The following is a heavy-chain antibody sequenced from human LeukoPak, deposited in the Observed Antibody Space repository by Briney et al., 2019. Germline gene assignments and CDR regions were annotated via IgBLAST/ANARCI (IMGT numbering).Heavy chain of an antibody. CDR2: IYSNNGGT. J-gene: IGHJ4*02. CDR1: GYTFTGYY. CDR3: ARGFRTGDMTTFAH. D-gene: IGHD2-15*01. Sequence: ASVKVSCKASGYTFTGYYIHWVRQAPGQGLEWMGWIYSNNGGTDYAQKFQGRVTMTRDTSISTAYMEVSRVRSDDTAVYYCARGFRTGDMTTFAHWGQGTLASDSS. V-gene: IGHV1-2*02.